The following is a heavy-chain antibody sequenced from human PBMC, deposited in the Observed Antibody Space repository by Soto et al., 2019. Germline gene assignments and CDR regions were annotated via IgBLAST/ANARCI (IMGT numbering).Heavy chain of an antibody. V-gene: IGHV1-18*01. CDR2: ISAHNDNT. J-gene: IGHJ4*02. CDR3: ARGRYGDY. D-gene: IGHD1-1*01. Sequence: QVNLVQSGAEVRKPGASVKVSCKGSGYTFTSYGIAWVRQAPGQGLEWMGWISAHNDNTNYAQKVQGRVTVTRDTSTSTGYMELRNLRSDDTAVYYCARGRYGDYWGQGALVTVSS. CDR1: GYTFTSYG.